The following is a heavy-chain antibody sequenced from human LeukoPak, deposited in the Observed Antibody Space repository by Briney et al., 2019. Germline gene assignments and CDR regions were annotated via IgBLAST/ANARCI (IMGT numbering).Heavy chain of an antibody. D-gene: IGHD2-15*01. V-gene: IGHV2-5*02. J-gene: IGHJ4*02. Sequence: SGPTLLKPTQTLTPTCTFSGFSLSTSGVGVGWIRQPPGKALEWLALIYWDDDKRYSPSLKSRLTITKDTSKNQVVLTMTNMDPVDTATYYCAHAGGLGVLLRWDYWGQGTLVTVSS. CDR2: IYWDDDK. CDR1: GFSLSTSGVG. CDR3: AHAGGLGVLLRWDY.